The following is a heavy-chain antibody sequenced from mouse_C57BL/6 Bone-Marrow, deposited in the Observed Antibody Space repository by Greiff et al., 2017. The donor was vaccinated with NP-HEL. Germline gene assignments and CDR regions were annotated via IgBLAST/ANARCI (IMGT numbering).Heavy chain of an antibody. D-gene: IGHD1-1*01. CDR1: GYTFTSYW. Sequence: QVQLKQPGAELVKPGASVKMSCKASGYTFTSYWITWVKQRPGQGLEWIGDIYPGSGSTNYNEKFKSKATLTVDPSSSTAYMQLSSLTSEDSAVYDCAREKITTVVAHFDYWGQGTTLTVSS. V-gene: IGHV1-55*01. CDR3: AREKITTVVAHFDY. CDR2: IYPGSGST. J-gene: IGHJ2*01.